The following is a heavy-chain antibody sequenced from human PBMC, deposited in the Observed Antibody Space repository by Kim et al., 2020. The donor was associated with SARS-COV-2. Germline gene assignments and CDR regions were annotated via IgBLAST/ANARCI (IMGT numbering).Heavy chain of an antibody. CDR1: GGSISSGDYY. CDR3: ARVPNYGSGSYYKNHNWFDP. V-gene: IGHV4-30-4*01. Sequence: SETLSLTCTVSGGSISSGDYYWSWIRQPPGKGLEWIGYIYYSGSTYYNPSLKSRVTISVDRSKNQFSLKLSSVTAADTAVYYCARVPNYGSGSYYKNHNWFDPWGQGTLVTVSS. J-gene: IGHJ5*02. D-gene: IGHD3-10*01. CDR2: IYYSGST.